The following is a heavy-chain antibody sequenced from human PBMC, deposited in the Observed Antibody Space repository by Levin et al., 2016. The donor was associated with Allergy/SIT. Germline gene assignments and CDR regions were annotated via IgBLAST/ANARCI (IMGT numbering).Heavy chain of an antibody. CDR1: GFTFSSYA. V-gene: IGHV3-23*01. D-gene: IGHD2-2*01. Sequence: GGSLRLSCAASGFTFSSYAMSWVRQAPGKGLEWVSAISGSGGSTYYADSVKGRFTVSRDNSKNTLYLQMNSLRAEDTAVYYCAKSDQLLWDAFDIWGQGTMVTVSS. CDR3: AKSDQLLWDAFDI. CDR2: ISGSGGST. J-gene: IGHJ3*02.